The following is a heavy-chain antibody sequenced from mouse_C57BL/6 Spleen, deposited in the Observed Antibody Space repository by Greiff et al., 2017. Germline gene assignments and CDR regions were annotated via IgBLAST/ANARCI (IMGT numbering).Heavy chain of an antibody. D-gene: IGHD1-1*01. V-gene: IGHV1-50*01. CDR1: GYTFTSYW. J-gene: IGHJ4*01. Sequence: VQLQQPGAELVKPGASVKLSCKASGYTFTSYWMQWVKQRPGQGLEWIGEIDPSDSDTNYNQKFKGKATLTVDKSSSTAYMQLSSLTSEDAAVYYCTGSGVGGAMDYWGQGTSLTVSS. CDR2: IDPSDSDT. CDR3: TGSGVGGAMDY.